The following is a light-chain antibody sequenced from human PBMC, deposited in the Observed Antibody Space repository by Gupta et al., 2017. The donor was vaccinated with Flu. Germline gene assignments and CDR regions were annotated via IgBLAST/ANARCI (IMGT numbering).Light chain of an antibody. V-gene: IGLV3-21*02. CDR1: KIGREG. Sequence: SDVLTQPPSVSVTPGQTATITCGGDKIGREGVHWYQQRPGQATVVVVYDDDDRASGIYERFSGSTSGNTATLTINRVEVGDEADYYCQVWHSNTDHRVFGGGTKLTVL. CDR3: QVWHSNTDHRV. J-gene: IGLJ3*02. CDR2: DDD.